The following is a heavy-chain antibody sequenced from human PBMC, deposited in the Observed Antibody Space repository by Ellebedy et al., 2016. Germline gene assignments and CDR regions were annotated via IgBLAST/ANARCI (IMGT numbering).Heavy chain of an antibody. CDR3: ARIGGLVMKSYYYYGMDV. V-gene: IGHV5-51*01. J-gene: IGHJ6*02. CDR2: IFPPDSHT. Sequence: GESLKISCKGSGYSFTSYWIGWVRQMPGKGLEWMGIIFPPDSHTKYSPSSQGQVAISVDKSITTAYLQWSSLKASDTAMYYCARIGGLVMKSYYYYGMDVWGQGTTVTVSS. CDR1: GYSFTSYW. D-gene: IGHD3/OR15-3a*01.